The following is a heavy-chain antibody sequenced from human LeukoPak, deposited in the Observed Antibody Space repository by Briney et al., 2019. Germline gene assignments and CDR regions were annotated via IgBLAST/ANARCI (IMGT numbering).Heavy chain of an antibody. J-gene: IGHJ6*02. CDR3: ARGPSYGRYYYYGMDV. D-gene: IGHD5-18*01. V-gene: IGHV4-34*01. Sequence: SETLSLTCADYGGSFSGYYWSWIRQPPGKGLEWIGEINHSGSTNYNPSLKSRVTISVDTSKNQFSLKLSSVTAADTAVYYCARGPSYGRYYYYGMDVWGQGTTVTVSS. CDR1: GGSFSGYY. CDR2: INHSGST.